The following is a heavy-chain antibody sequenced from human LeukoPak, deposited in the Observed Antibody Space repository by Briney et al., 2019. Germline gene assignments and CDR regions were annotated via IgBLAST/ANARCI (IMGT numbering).Heavy chain of an antibody. CDR3: AKGHRIAAAGNNWFDP. D-gene: IGHD6-13*01. Sequence: PGGSLRLSCAASGFTFDDYGMSWVRQAPGKGLEWVSGINWNGGSTGYADSVKGRFTISRDNAKNSLYLQMNSLRPEDTAVYYCAKGHRIAAAGNNWFDPWGQGTLVTVSS. CDR1: GFTFDDYG. V-gene: IGHV3-20*04. J-gene: IGHJ5*01. CDR2: INWNGGST.